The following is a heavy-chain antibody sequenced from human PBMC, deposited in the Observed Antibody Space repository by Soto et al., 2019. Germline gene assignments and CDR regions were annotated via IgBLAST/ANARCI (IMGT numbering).Heavy chain of an antibody. D-gene: IGHD6-13*01. J-gene: IGHJ4*02. CDR1: GGTFSSYA. CDR3: ARCIAAAGPIDY. Sequence: GASVEVSCKASGGTFSSYAISWVRQAPGQGLEWMGGIIPIFGTANYAQKFQGRVTITADKSKNQFSLKLNSLTAADTAVYYCARCIAAAGPIDYWGQGTLVTVSS. CDR2: IIPIFGTA. V-gene: IGHV1-69*06.